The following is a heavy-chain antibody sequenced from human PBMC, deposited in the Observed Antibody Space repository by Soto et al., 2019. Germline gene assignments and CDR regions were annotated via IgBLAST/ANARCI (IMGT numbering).Heavy chain of an antibody. D-gene: IGHD3-16*02. CDR2: IYHSGST. CDR1: GGSISSGGYS. V-gene: IGHV4-30-2*01. Sequence: QLQLQESGSGLVKPSQTLSLTCAVSGGSISSGGYSWSWIRQPPGKGLEWIGYIYHSGSTYYNPSLKSRVTISVDRSKNQCSLKLSSVTAADTAVYYCARERMITFGGVIENNWFDPWGQGTLVTVSS. CDR3: ARERMITFGGVIENNWFDP. J-gene: IGHJ5*02.